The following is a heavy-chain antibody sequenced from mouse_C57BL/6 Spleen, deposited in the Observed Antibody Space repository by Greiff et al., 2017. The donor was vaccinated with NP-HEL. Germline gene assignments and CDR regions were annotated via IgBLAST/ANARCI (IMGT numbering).Heavy chain of an antibody. CDR1: GFTFSDYG. D-gene: IGHD1-1*01. CDR3: ARMGYGSSLDY. Sequence: DVQLVESGGGLVKPGGSLKLSCAASGFTFSDYGMHWVRQAPEKGLEWVAYISSGSSTIYYADTVKGRFTISRDNAKNTLFLQMTSLRSEDTAMYYCARMGYGSSLDYWGQGTTLTVSS. J-gene: IGHJ2*01. V-gene: IGHV5-17*01. CDR2: ISSGSSTI.